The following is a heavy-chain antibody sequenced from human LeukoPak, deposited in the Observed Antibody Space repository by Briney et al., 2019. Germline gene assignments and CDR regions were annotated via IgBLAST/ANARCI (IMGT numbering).Heavy chain of an antibody. D-gene: IGHD3-22*01. V-gene: IGHV3-30*04. CDR2: ISYDGSNK. CDR1: GFTFSSYA. Sequence: GGSLRLSCAASGFTFSSYAMHWVRQAPGKGLEWVAVISYDGSNKYYADSVKGRFTISRDNSKNTLYLQMNSLRAEDTAVYYCAKVAKYYYDSSGYYYYWGQGTLVTVSS. J-gene: IGHJ4*02. CDR3: AKVAKYYYDSSGYYYY.